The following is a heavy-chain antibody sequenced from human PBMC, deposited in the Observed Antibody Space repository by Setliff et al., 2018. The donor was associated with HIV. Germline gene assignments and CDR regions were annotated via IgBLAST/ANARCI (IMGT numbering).Heavy chain of an antibody. Sequence: SSETLSLTCTVSGDSITGRWLSWIRQPPGKGLEWTGNIYHNGFANYNPSLKSRLIISVDTSKNQVSLTLSSVTPADTAEYHCAKELAASGLGYFDSWGRGILVTVSS. CDR3: AKELAASGLGYFDS. CDR1: GDSITGRW. CDR2: IYHNGFA. D-gene: IGHD3-22*01. J-gene: IGHJ4*02. V-gene: IGHV4-59*11.